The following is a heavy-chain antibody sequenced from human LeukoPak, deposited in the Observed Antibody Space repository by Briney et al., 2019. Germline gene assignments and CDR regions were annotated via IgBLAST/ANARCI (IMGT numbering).Heavy chain of an antibody. Sequence: PSETLSLTCAVYGGSFSGYYWSWIRQPAGKGLEWIGRIYTTGSTNYNPSLKSRVTMSIDTSKNQFSLKLSSVTAADTAVYYCATGSSVYYSYHFDYWGQGTLVTVSS. CDR3: ATGSSVYYSYHFDY. J-gene: IGHJ4*02. CDR2: IYTTGST. CDR1: GGSFSGYY. V-gene: IGHV4-59*10. D-gene: IGHD3-22*01.